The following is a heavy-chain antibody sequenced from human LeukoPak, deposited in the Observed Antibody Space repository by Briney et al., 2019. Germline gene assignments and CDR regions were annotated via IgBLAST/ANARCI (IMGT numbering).Heavy chain of an antibody. D-gene: IGHD3-22*01. CDR3: AIMHGYYDGSGFWVQ. Sequence: GGSLRLSCAASGFTFSSYAMSWVRQAPGKGLEWVAFISPSGDRTSNADSVEGRFTISRDNTRNTLYLQMNSLRDEDTGVYYCAIMHGYYDGSGFWVQWGQGTLVTVSS. CDR2: ISPSGDRT. J-gene: IGHJ4*02. CDR1: GFTFSSYA. V-gene: IGHV3-23*01.